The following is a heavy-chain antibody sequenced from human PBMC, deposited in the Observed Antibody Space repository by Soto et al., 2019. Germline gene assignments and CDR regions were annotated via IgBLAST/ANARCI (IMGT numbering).Heavy chain of an antibody. CDR1: GGTFSSYA. Sequence: SVKVSCKASGGTFSSYAISWVRQAPGQGLEWMGGIIPIFGTANYAQKFQGRVTITADKSTSTAYMELSSLRSEDTAVYYCAREGSIAVARAFDYWGQGTLVTVSS. CDR2: IIPIFGTA. V-gene: IGHV1-69*06. CDR3: AREGSIAVARAFDY. J-gene: IGHJ4*02. D-gene: IGHD6-19*01.